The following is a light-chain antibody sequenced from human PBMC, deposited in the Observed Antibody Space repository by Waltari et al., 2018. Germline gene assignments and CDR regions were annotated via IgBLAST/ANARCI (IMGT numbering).Light chain of an antibody. CDR3: QQYNSYPYT. CDR2: TAS. CDR1: QSISSW. Sequence: DTQMTQSPSTLSASVGDRVTITCRASQSISSWLAWYQQKPGKAPKLLIYTASTLESGVPSSFSGSGSGTEFALTISSLQPDDFATYYCQQYNSYPYTFGQGTKLEIK. J-gene: IGKJ2*01. V-gene: IGKV1-5*03.